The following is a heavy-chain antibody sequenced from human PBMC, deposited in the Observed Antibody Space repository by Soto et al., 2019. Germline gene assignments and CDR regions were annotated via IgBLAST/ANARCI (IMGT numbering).Heavy chain of an antibody. Sequence: SCAASGFPFSSYAMNWVRQVPGKGLEWVSGISGSGGSTYYADSVRGRFTASRDNSKNTLFLQMNSLRAEDTAIYYCAKGVKFYYDSSEGWFDPWGQGTLVTVSS. CDR2: ISGSGGST. CDR3: AKGVKFYYDSSEGWFDP. V-gene: IGHV3-23*01. J-gene: IGHJ5*02. CDR1: GFPFSSYA. D-gene: IGHD3-22*01.